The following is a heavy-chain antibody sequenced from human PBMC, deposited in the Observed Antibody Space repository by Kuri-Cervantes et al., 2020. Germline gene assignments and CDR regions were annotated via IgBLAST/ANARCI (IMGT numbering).Heavy chain of an antibody. V-gene: IGHV3-7*01. D-gene: IGHD5-18*01. CDR2: IKQDGSEK. CDR1: GFTFSSYW. CDR3: ARDSLPDTAYYYYGMDV. J-gene: IGHJ6*02. Sequence: GGSLRLSCAASGFTFSSYWMSWVRQAPGKGLEWVANIKQDGSEKYYVDSVKGRFTISRDNAKNSLYLQMNSLRAEDTAVYYCARDSLPDTAYYYYGMDVWGQGTTVTVSS.